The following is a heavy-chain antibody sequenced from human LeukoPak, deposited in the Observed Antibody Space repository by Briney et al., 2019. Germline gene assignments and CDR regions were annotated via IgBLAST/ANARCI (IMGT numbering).Heavy chain of an antibody. Sequence: GGTLRLSCAASGSTFSSYGMHWVRQAPGKGLEWVAVISYDGSNKHYADSVKGRFTISRDNSKNTLYLQMNSLRAEDTAVYYCAKELLWFGEYPNGFDYWGQGTLVTVSS. CDR1: GSTFSSYG. D-gene: IGHD3-10*01. J-gene: IGHJ4*02. CDR3: AKELLWFGEYPNGFDY. V-gene: IGHV3-30*18. CDR2: ISYDGSNK.